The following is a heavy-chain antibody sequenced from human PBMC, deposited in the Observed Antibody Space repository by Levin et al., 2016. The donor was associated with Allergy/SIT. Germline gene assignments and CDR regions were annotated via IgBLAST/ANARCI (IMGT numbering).Heavy chain of an antibody. D-gene: IGHD3-3*01. V-gene: IGHV3-30*18. CDR3: AKGFTIFGVLTDLIDY. CDR1: GFTFSTYG. Sequence: GESLKISCAASGFTFSTYGMHWVRQAPGKGLEWVAVISYDGSDKYYADSVKGRFTISRDNSKNTLYLQMNSLRAEDTAVYYCAKGFTIFGVLTDLIDYWGQGTLVTVSS. CDR2: ISYDGSDK. J-gene: IGHJ4*02.